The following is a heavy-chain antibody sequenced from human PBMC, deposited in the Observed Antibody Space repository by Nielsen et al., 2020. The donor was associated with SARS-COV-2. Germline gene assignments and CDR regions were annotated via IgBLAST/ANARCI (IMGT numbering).Heavy chain of an antibody. CDR3: ARHFGATVNTAMARYYFDY. CDR1: GGSFSGYY. CDR2: IYYSGST. Sequence: SETLSLTCAVYGGSFSGYYWSWIRQPPGKGLEWIGSIYYSGSTYYNPSLKSRVTISVDTSKNQFSLKLSSVTAADTAVYYCARHFGATVNTAMARYYFDYWGQGTLVTVSS. V-gene: IGHV4-34*01. D-gene: IGHD5-18*01. J-gene: IGHJ4*02.